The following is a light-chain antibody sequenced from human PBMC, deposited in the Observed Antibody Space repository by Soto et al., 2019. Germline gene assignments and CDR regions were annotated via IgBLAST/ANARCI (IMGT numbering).Light chain of an antibody. Sequence: DIQMTQSPSTLSGSVGDRVSITCRASQSIGTFLNWYQQKPGEAPNLLIHTPFTLYSGVPSRFSGTGSGTDFTLTISSLQPEDFATYFCQQAFSAEWTFGQGTKVDIK. CDR3: QQAFSAEWT. CDR1: QSIGTF. V-gene: IGKV1-39*01. CDR2: TPF. J-gene: IGKJ1*01.